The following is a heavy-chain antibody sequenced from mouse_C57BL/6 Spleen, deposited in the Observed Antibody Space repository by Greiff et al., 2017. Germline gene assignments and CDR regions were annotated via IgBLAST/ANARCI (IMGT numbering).Heavy chain of an antibody. V-gene: IGHV5-17*01. Sequence: EVNLVESGGGLVQPGGSLKLSCAASGFTFSDYGMHWVRQAPEKGLEWVAYISSGSSTIYYADTVKGRFTISRDNAKNTLFLQMTSLRSEDTAMYYCARPELLPFAYWGQGTLVTVSA. CDR2: ISSGSSTI. CDR3: ARPELLPFAY. CDR1: GFTFSDYG. D-gene: IGHD1-1*01. J-gene: IGHJ3*01.